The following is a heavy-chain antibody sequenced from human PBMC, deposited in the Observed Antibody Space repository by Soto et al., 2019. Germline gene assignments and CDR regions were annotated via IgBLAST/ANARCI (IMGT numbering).Heavy chain of an antibody. J-gene: IGHJ5*02. V-gene: IGHV4-59*01. CDR3: ARSRYSGSYYWFDP. D-gene: IGHD1-26*01. CDR2: IYYSGST. CDR1: GGSISSYY. Sequence: SETLSLTCTVSGGSISSYYWSWIRQSPGKGLEWIGYIYYSGSTNYNPSLKSRVTISVDTSKNQFSLKLSSVTAADTAVYYCARSRYSGSYYWFDPWGQGTLVTVSS.